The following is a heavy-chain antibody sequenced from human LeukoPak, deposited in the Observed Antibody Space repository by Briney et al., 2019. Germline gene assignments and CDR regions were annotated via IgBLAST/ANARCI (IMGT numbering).Heavy chain of an antibody. CDR2: MNPNSGNT. Sequence: GASVKVSCKASGYTFTSYDINWVRQATGQGLEWMGWMNPNSGNTGYAQKFQGRVTMTRNTSISTAYMELSSLRSEDTAVYYCARDQDDYGGHDPWGQGTLVTVSS. CDR1: GYTFTSYD. V-gene: IGHV1-8*01. D-gene: IGHD4-23*01. J-gene: IGHJ5*02. CDR3: ARDQDDYGGHDP.